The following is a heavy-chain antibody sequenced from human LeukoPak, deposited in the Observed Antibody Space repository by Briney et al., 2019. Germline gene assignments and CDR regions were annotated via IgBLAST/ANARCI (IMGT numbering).Heavy chain of an antibody. CDR2: INHSGST. Sequence: SETLSLTCAVYGGSFSGYYWSWIRQPPGKGLEWIGEINHSGSTNYNPSLKSRVTISVDTSKNQFSLKLSSVTAADTAVYYCARNRYCSSTSCYFWGMDVWGQGTTVTVSS. V-gene: IGHV4-34*01. CDR1: GGSFSGYY. CDR3: ARNRYCSSTSCYFWGMDV. D-gene: IGHD2-2*01. J-gene: IGHJ6*02.